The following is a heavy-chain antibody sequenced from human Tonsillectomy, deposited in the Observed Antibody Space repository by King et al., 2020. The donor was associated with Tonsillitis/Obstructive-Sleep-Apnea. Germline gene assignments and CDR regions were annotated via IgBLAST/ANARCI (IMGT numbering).Heavy chain of an antibody. CDR3: ARGGYDSPYYMDV. J-gene: IGHJ6*03. CDR2: ISSNGGST. D-gene: IGHD5-12*01. Sequence: MQLVQSGGGLVQPGGSLRLSCAASGFTFSSYALHWVRQAPGKGLEYVSAISSNGGSTYYANSVKCRFTVSRDNSKNTLYLQMGSLRAEDMAVYYCARGGYDSPYYMDVWGKGTTVTVSS. V-gene: IGHV3-64*01. CDR1: GFTFSSYA.